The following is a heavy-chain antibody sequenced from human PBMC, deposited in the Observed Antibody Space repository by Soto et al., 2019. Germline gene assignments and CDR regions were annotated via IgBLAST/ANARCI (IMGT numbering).Heavy chain of an antibody. V-gene: IGHV3-30*18. CDR3: AKDGPIAVAGGNWFEP. CDR1: VFTFSSYG. Sequence: GGSLRLSCASSVFTFSSYGMHWVRQSPGKWLEWVAVISYDGSNKYYADSVKGRFTISRDNSKNTLYLQMNSLRAEDTAVYYCAKDGPIAVAGGNWFEPWGQATLVIVS. D-gene: IGHD6-19*01. CDR2: ISYDGSNK. J-gene: IGHJ5*02.